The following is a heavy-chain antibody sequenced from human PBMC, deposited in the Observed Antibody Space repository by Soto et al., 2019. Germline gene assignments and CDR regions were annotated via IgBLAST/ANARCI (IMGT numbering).Heavy chain of an antibody. Sequence: QVQLVESGGGVVQPGRSLRLSCAASGFTFSSYGMHWVRQAPGKGLEWVAVIWYDGSNKYYADTVKGRFTIARDNSKNTLYLQMNSLRAEDTAVYYCARPLAPYDSGGCRYFQHWGQGTLVTVSS. CDR1: GFTFSSYG. J-gene: IGHJ1*01. V-gene: IGHV3-33*01. CDR3: ARPLAPYDSGGCRYFQH. CDR2: IWYDGSNK. D-gene: IGHD3-22*01.